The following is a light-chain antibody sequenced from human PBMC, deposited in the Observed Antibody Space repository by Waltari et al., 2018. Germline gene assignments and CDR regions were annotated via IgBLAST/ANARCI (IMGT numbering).Light chain of an antibody. CDR3: CSYAGSSTYV. V-gene: IGLV2-23*01. Sequence: QSALTQPASVSGSPGQSITISCTGTSSDVGSYNLVSWYQQHPGKAPKLMIYEGSKRPSGVSKRFSGSKSGNTASLTISGLQAEDEADYYCCSYAGSSTYVFGTVTKVTVL. CDR1: SSDVGSYNL. CDR2: EGS. J-gene: IGLJ1*01.